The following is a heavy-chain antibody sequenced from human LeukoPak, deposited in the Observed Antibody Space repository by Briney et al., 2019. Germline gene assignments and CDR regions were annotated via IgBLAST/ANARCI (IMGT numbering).Heavy chain of an antibody. V-gene: IGHV3-66*01. CDR1: GFTVSSNY. J-gene: IGHJ3*02. Sequence: GGSLRLSCAASGFTVSSNYMSWVRQAPGKGLEWVSVIYSGGSTYYADSVKGRFTISRDNSKNTLYLQMNSLRAEDTAVYYCARDPRYYYDSSGYAFDIWGQGTMVTVSS. CDR2: IYSGGST. CDR3: ARDPRYYYDSSGYAFDI. D-gene: IGHD3-22*01.